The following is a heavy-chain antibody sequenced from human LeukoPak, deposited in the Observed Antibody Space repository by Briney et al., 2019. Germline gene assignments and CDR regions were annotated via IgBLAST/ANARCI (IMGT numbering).Heavy chain of an antibody. J-gene: IGHJ3*02. CDR2: ISYDGSNK. CDR1: GFTFSSYA. CDR3: AREEPLSDAFDI. D-gene: IGHD1-26*01. Sequence: PGGSLRLSCAASGFTFSSYAMHWVRQAPGKGLERVAVISYDGSNKYYADSVRGRFTISRDNSKNTLYLQMNSLRAEDTAVYYCAREEPLSDAFDIWGQGTMVTVSS. V-gene: IGHV3-30-3*01.